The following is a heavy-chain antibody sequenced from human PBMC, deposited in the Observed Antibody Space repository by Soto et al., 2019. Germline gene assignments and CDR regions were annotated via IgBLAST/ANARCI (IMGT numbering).Heavy chain of an antibody. V-gene: IGHV4-34*01. CDR1: SGPFSGYY. D-gene: IGHD6-13*01. CDR3: ARGLAAACRLSILH. Sequence: SETLSLTYAVYSGPFSGYYWSWIRQPPGKGLEWIGEINHSGSTNYNPSLKSRVTISVDTSKNQFSLKLSSVTAADTAVYYCARGLAAACRLSILHWGQGTLVTVSS. CDR2: INHSGST. J-gene: IGHJ4*02.